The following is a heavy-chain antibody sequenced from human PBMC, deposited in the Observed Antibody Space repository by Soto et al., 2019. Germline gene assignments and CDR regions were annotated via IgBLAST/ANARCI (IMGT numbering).Heavy chain of an antibody. CDR2: ISHDGSNT. V-gene: IGHV3-30*18. CDR3: AKDAGSTEYFFAS. Sequence: VQLLESGGGVVQPGRSLRLSCAASGFTFRTYAMHWVRQAPGKGLEWVAVISHDGSNTDYGDSVKGRFTISRDNSKSTLSLQMNSLRPEDTGVYYCAKDAGSTEYFFASWGQGTLVSVSS. J-gene: IGHJ4*02. CDR1: GFTFRTYA.